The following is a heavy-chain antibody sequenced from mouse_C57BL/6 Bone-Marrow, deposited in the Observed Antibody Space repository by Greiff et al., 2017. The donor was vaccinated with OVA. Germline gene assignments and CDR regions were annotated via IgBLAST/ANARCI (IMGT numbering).Heavy chain of an antibody. D-gene: IGHD1-1*02. V-gene: IGHV1-54*01. J-gene: IGHJ4*01. CDR2: INPGSGGT. CDR1: GYAFTNYL. CDR3: ARRWGLYAMDY. Sequence: QVQLQQSGAELVRPGTSVKVSCKASGYAFTNYLIEWVKQRPGQGLEWIGVINPGSGGTNYNEKFTGKATLTADTSSSAAYMQLSSLASENAVVYCCARRWGLYAMDYWGQGTSVTVSS.